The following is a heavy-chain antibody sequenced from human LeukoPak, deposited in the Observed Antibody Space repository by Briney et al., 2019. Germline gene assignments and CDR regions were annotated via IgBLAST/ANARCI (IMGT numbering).Heavy chain of an antibody. CDR2: INPNSGGT. CDR3: AAVAGLGNAFDI. D-gene: IGHD6-19*01. J-gene: IGHJ3*02. V-gene: IGHV1-2*02. CDR1: GYTFTGYY. Sequence: ASVKVSCKASGYTFTGYYLHWVRQAPGQGLEWMGWINPNSGGTNYAQKFQGRVTMTRDTSISTAYMELSRLRSDDTAVYYCAAVAGLGNAFDIWGQGTMVTVSS.